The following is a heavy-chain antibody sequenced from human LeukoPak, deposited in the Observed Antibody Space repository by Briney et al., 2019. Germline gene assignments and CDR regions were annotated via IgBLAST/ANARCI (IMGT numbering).Heavy chain of an antibody. CDR3: AKEYYYDSSGYVDY. Sequence: PGGSLRLSCAASGFTFSSYAMHWVRQAPGKGLEWVAVISYDGSNKYYADSVKGRFTISRDNSKNTLYLQMNSLGAEDTAVYYCAKEYYYDSSGYVDYWGQGTLVTVSS. J-gene: IGHJ4*02. CDR2: ISYDGSNK. D-gene: IGHD3-22*01. CDR1: GFTFSSYA. V-gene: IGHV3-30-3*02.